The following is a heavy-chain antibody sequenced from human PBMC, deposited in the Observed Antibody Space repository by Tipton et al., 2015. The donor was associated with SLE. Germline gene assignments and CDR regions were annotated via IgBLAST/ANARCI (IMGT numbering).Heavy chain of an antibody. CDR3: TRDQLRFLEWFPGFDP. CDR2: IRSKAYGGTT. V-gene: IGHV3-49*03. J-gene: IGHJ5*02. CDR1: GFTFGDYA. D-gene: IGHD3-3*01. Sequence: SLRLSCTASGFTFGDYAMSWFRQAPGKGLEWVGFIRSKAYGGTTGYAASVKGRFTISRDDSKSIAYLQMNSLKTEDTAVYYCTRDQLRFLEWFPGFDPWGQGTLVTVSS.